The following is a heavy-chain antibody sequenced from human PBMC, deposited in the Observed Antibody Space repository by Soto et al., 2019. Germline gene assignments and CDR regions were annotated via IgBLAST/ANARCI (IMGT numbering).Heavy chain of an antibody. V-gene: IGHV4-61*01. J-gene: IGHJ4*02. CDR2: VYYSGTT. Sequence: SEPLSLTCSVSGGSVSNKTYYWSWIRQPPGKRLEWIGYVYYSGTTNYNPSLKSRVTISVDLSKNQFSLRLSSVTTADTALYYCARTTAVPNTLRSRYFFDYWGQGTLVTVSS. CDR1: GGSVSNKTYY. CDR3: ARTTAVPNTLRSRYFFDY. D-gene: IGHD4-17*01.